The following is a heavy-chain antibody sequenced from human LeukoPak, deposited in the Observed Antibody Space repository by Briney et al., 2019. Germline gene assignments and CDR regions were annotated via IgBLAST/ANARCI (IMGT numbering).Heavy chain of an antibody. CDR1: GGSISSSSYY. CDR3: AVLEGYYSGSGKYS. V-gene: IGHV4-39*07. D-gene: IGHD3-10*01. Sequence: SETLSLTCTVSGGSISSSSYYWGWIRQPPGKGLEWIGSIYYSGSTYYNPSLKSRVTISVDTSKNQFSLKLSSVTAADTAVYYCAVLEGYYSGSGKYSWGQGTLVTVSS. J-gene: IGHJ4*02. CDR2: IYYSGST.